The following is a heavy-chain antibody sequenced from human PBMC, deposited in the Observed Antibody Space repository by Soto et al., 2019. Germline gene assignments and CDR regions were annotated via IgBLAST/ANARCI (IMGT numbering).Heavy chain of an antibody. V-gene: IGHV3-15*07. J-gene: IGHJ4*01. D-gene: IGHD3-22*01. CDR3: TTDSYITSIIVRFDY. Sequence: PGGSHRHSCTASGLPFINAWINWVRQATGKGLEWVGRVKSKNDGGTTDFAAPVKGRFAISRDDSKNMVYLEMNSLQTEDTAIYYCTTDSYITSIIVRFDYWGHGTLVTVSS. CDR1: GLPFINAW. CDR2: VKSKNDGGTT.